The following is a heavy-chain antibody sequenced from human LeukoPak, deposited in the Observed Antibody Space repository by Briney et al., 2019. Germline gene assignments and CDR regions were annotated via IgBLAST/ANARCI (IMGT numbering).Heavy chain of an antibody. Sequence: PSETLSLTCAVYGGSFSGYYWSWIRQPPGKGLEWIGEINHSGSTNYNPSLKSRVTISVDTSKNQFPLKLSSVTAADTAVYYCARGDLFDYWGQGTLVTVSS. J-gene: IGHJ4*02. CDR3: ARGDLFDY. V-gene: IGHV4-34*01. CDR2: INHSGST. CDR1: GGSFSGYY. D-gene: IGHD3-3*01.